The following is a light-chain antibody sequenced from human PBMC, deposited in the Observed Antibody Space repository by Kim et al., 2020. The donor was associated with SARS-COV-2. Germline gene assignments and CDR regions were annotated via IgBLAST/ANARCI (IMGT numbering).Light chain of an antibody. CDR1: QDISHY. Sequence: GDRVTITCRASQDISHYLAWFQQKPGEAPKLLIYAASALHSEVPSRFSDSGSGTDFTLTISSLQPEDVATFYCQSYNSAPWTFGQGTKV. J-gene: IGKJ1*01. V-gene: IGKV1-27*01. CDR3: QSYNSAPWT. CDR2: AAS.